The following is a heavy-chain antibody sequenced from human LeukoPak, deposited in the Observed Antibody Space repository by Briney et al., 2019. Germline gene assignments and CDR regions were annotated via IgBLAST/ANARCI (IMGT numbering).Heavy chain of an antibody. V-gene: IGHV3-48*03. CDR2: ISSRGSSI. CDR1: GFNFSTYE. CDR3: ARDATMVRGVTNFDY. D-gene: IGHD3-10*01. J-gene: IGHJ4*02. Sequence: GGSLRLSCAGSGFNFSTYEMNWVRQAPGKGLEWLSYISSRGSSIYYADSVKGRFTISRDNSKNTLYLQMNSLRAEDTAVYYCARDATMVRGVTNFDYWGQGTLVTVSS.